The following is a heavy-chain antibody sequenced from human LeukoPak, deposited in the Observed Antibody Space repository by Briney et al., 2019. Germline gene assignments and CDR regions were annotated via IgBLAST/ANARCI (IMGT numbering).Heavy chain of an antibody. J-gene: IGHJ4*02. CDR3: ARDAAAASSTYYYFDF. V-gene: IGHV4-59*01. CDR2: IYSSGST. Sequence: SETLSLTCNVSGGSISSYYWSWIRQAPGKGLEWIGFIYSSGSTNYNPSLKSRVAMSMDTSQNQFSLKLTSVTAADTAVYYCARDAAAASSTYYYFDFWGQGTLVTVSS. D-gene: IGHD6-13*01. CDR1: GGSISSYY.